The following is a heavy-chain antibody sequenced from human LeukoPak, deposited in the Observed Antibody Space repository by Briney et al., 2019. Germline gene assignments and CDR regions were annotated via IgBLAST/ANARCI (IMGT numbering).Heavy chain of an antibody. Sequence: GGPLSLSCAASGLTLSTSGMHWVRQAPRRGLEWVAFIGHDGSNKYYADSVKGRFTISGDNSKNTAYRQMSSLRAEDRAIYYCAKGGGWTFDIWGQGTMVTVSS. CDR1: GLTLSTSG. V-gene: IGHV3-30*02. CDR3: AKGGGWTFDI. CDR2: IGHDGSNK. D-gene: IGHD2-15*01. J-gene: IGHJ3*02.